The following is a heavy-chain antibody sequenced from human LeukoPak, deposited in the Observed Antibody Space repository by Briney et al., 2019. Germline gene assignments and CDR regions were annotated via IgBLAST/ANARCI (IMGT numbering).Heavy chain of an antibody. CDR1: GGSISSSSYY. CDR2: IYYSGST. CDR3: ARENPGDSSGYYYFDY. D-gene: IGHD3-22*01. J-gene: IGHJ4*02. Sequence: PSETLSLTCTVSGGSISSSSYYWGWIRQPPGKGLEWIGYIYYSGSTNYNPSLKSRVTISVDTSKNQFSLKLSSVTAADTAVYYCARENPGDSSGYYYFDYWGQGTLVTVSS. V-gene: IGHV4-61*01.